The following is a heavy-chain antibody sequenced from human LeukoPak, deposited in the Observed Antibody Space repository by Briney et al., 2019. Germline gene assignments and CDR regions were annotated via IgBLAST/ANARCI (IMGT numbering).Heavy chain of an antibody. D-gene: IGHD3-22*01. Sequence: GGSLRLSCAASGFTFSSYAMSWVRQAPGEGLEWVSVISGSGRTTFYADSVKGRFTISRDNSKNTLYLQMNGLRPEDTAVYYCAKVPPGYDASAPIDYWGQGTLVTVFS. V-gene: IGHV3-23*01. CDR2: ISGSGRTT. J-gene: IGHJ4*02. CDR3: AKVPPGYDASAPIDY. CDR1: GFTFSSYA.